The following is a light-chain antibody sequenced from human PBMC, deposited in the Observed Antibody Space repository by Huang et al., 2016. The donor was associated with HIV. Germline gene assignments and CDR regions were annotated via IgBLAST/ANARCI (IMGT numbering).Light chain of an antibody. CDR1: QTINNY. Sequence: DIQMTQSPSSLSASVGDRVTITCRASQTINNYLNWYHQKPGKAPKILIYAASSLQSGVPSRFSGSGSGTEFTLTISSLQLEEFATYYCQQTYSAVTFGQGTKVEIK. CDR2: AAS. CDR3: QQTYSAVT. V-gene: IGKV1-39*01. J-gene: IGKJ1*01.